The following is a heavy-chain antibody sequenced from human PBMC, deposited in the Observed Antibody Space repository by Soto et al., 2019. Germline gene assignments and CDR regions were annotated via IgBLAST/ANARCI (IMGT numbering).Heavy chain of an antibody. CDR1: GFKFEDYA. V-gene: IGHV3-9*01. Sequence: PGGSLRLSCAVSGFKFEDYAMHWVRQVPGEGPEWVSGITWNSGSVAYADSVKGRFTISRDNAKNSLFLQMNSVRAEDTALYYCAKASTRTMVRGVVKDYWGQGTLVTVS. CDR2: ITWNSGSV. D-gene: IGHD3-10*01. CDR3: AKASTRTMVRGVVKDY. J-gene: IGHJ4*02.